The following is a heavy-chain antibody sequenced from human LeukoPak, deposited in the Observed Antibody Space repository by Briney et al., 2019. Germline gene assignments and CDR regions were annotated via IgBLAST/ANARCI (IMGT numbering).Heavy chain of an antibody. CDR2: INPRAGNT. CDR3: ARPGSGSGWYLSPDY. V-gene: IGHV1-46*01. Sequence: GASVKVSCKASGYTFSNYYMHWVRQAPGQGLEWMGIINPRAGNTGFAEKFQGRVTMTRDTSTSTVYMEVSSLRFEDTAVYYCARPGSGSGWYLSPDYWGQGTLVTVSS. J-gene: IGHJ4*02. D-gene: IGHD6-19*01. CDR1: GYTFSNYY.